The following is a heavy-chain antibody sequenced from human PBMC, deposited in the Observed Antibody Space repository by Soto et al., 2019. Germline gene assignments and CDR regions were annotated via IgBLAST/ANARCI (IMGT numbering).Heavy chain of an antibody. V-gene: IGHV3-13*01. CDR3: VRVNADAYDV. CDR1: GFRFSNHD. J-gene: IGHJ3*01. CDR2: ITTGGNA. Sequence: GGSLRLSCAASGFRFSNHDMHWVRQPKGKGLEWVSGITTGGNAYFADSVKGRFSISRENAKNSFYLQTSSLRAEDTAMYYCVRVNADAYDVWGQGTMVTVSS.